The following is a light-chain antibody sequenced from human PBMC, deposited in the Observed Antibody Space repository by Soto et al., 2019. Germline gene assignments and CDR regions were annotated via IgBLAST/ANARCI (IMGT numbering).Light chain of an antibody. CDR1: QSVSSN. Sequence: EIVMTQSPATLSVSPGERATLSCRASQSVSSNLAWYQQKPGQAPRLLIYGASTRATGIPARFSGSGSGTEFTLPISSLQSEDFAVYYCRQDNAWLPGVQWTFGQWTQVAIK. J-gene: IGKJ1*01. V-gene: IGKV3-15*01. CDR3: RQDNAWLPGVQWT. CDR2: GAS.